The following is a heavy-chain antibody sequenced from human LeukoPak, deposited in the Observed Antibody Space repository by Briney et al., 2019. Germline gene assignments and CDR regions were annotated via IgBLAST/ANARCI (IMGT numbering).Heavy chain of an antibody. V-gene: IGHV3-30*02. D-gene: IGHD1-26*01. CDR3: AKDSGEYSGSYFAFDY. CDR2: IRYDGSNE. J-gene: IGHJ4*02. CDR1: GFTFSTYG. Sequence: PGGSLRLSCAASGFTFSTYGMHWVRQAPGKGLEWVALIRYDGSNEYYGDSVKGRFTISRDNSKNTLYLQMNSLRAEDTAVYYCAKDSGEYSGSYFAFDYWGQGTLVTVSS.